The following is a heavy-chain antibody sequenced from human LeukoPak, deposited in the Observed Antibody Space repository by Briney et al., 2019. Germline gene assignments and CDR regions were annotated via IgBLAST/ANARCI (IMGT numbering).Heavy chain of an antibody. CDR1: GGSFSGYY. Sequence: SETLSLTCAVYGGSFSGYYWSWIRQPPGKGLEWIGEINHSGSTNYNPSLKSRVTISVDTSKNQFSLKLSSVTAADTAVYYCARRGGGYFYYYYYMDVWGKGTTVTISS. V-gene: IGHV4-34*01. CDR2: INHSGST. CDR3: ARRGGGYFYYYYYMDV. D-gene: IGHD3-10*01. J-gene: IGHJ6*03.